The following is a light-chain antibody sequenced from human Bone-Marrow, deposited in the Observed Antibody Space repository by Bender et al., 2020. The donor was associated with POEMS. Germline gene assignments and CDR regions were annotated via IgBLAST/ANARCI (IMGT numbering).Light chain of an antibody. J-gene: IGLJ2*01. CDR2: EVN. CDR1: SSDIGGHNF. V-gene: IGLV2-8*01. Sequence: QSALTQPASVSGSPGQSVTISCTGPSSDIGGHNFVSWYQHHPGRAPKLMIYEVNKRPSGVPDRFSGSKSGNTASLPVSGLQAEDEADYYCSSYAGTDNVLFGGGTKLTVL. CDR3: SSYAGTDNVL.